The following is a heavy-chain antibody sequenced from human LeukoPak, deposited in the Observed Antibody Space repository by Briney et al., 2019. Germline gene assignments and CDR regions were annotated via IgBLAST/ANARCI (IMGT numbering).Heavy chain of an antibody. V-gene: IGHV3-9*01. CDR2: ISWNSGSI. CDR1: GFTFADYA. CDR3: AKDMGYCSSTSCYAFDY. J-gene: IGHJ4*02. Sequence: PGRSLRLSCAVSGFTFADYAIRWVRQAPGKGLEWGSGISWNSGSIGYADSVKGRFTISRNNAKNSLYLQMNSLRAEDTALYYCAKDMGYCSSTSCYAFDYWGQGTLVTVSS. D-gene: IGHD2-2*01.